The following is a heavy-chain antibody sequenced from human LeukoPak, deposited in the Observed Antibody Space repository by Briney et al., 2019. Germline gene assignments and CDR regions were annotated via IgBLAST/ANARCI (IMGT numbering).Heavy chain of an antibody. CDR1: GFTFSSYA. Sequence: GGSLRLSCSASGFTFSSYAMHWVRQAPGKGLEYVSAISSNGDSTYYADSVKGRFTISRDNSKNTLYLQMSSLRAEDTAVYYCAAYYYDSSGYLGAWGQGTLDTVSS. D-gene: IGHD3-22*01. CDR3: AAYYYDSSGYLGA. J-gene: IGHJ5*02. V-gene: IGHV3-64D*06. CDR2: ISSNGDST.